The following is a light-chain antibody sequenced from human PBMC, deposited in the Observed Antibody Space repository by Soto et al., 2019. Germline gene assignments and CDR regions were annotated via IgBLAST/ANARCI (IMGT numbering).Light chain of an antibody. CDR1: QSVSSI. V-gene: IGKV3-15*01. CDR3: QQYNNWPPYT. Sequence: EIVMTQSPATLSVSPGERATLSCRASQSVSSILAWYQQKPGQAPRLLIYGTSTRATGIPARFSGSGSGTEFTLTISSLQSEDFVVYYCQQYNNWPPYTFGQGTKLEIK. CDR2: GTS. J-gene: IGKJ2*01.